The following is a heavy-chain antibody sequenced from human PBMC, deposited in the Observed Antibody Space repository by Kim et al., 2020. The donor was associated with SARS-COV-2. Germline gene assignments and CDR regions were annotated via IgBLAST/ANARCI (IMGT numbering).Heavy chain of an antibody. CDR3: AKFMVRGVRPQNGMDV. J-gene: IGHJ6*02. D-gene: IGHD3-10*01. Sequence: DAVTGRFTISRDNSKTTLNLQMNSLRAEDTAVYDCAKFMVRGVRPQNGMDVWGQGTTVTVSS. V-gene: IGHV3-23*01.